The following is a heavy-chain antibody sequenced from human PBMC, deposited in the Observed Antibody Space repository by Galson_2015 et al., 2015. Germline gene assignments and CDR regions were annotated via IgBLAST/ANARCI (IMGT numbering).Heavy chain of an antibody. CDR2: IYPGDSDT. V-gene: IGHV5-51*01. J-gene: IGHJ6*02. CDR1: GYIFSNFW. CDR3: ARQGGLPAYYSGMDV. D-gene: IGHD1-26*01. Sequence: SGAEVKKPGESLKISCKGSGYIFSNFWIGWVRQMPGRGLEWMGVIYPGDSDTRYNPSFEGQVTISADESIHTAYLQWNRLKASDTAIYYCARQGGLPAYYSGMDVWGQGTTVTVSS.